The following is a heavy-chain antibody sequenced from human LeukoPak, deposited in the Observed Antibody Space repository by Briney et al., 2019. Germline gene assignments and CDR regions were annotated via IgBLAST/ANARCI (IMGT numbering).Heavy chain of an antibody. Sequence: SETLSLTCTVSGGSISSSSYYWGWIRQPPGKGLEWIGSIYYSGSTYYNPSLKSRVTISVDTSKNQFSLKLTSVTAADTAVYYCATDPYYDFWSGYYHNDAFDIWGQGTMVTVSS. CDR3: ATDPYYDFWSGYYHNDAFDI. D-gene: IGHD3-3*01. V-gene: IGHV4-39*07. CDR1: GGSISSSSYY. CDR2: IYYSGST. J-gene: IGHJ3*02.